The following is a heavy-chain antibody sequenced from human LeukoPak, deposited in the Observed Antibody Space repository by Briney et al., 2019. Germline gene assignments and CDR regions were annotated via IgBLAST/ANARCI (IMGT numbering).Heavy chain of an antibody. J-gene: IGHJ4*02. D-gene: IGHD3-16*01. CDR3: ERDSYGGDYFDY. V-gene: IGHV3-21*01. Sequence: GGSLRLSCAASGFTFSSYSMNWVRQAPGKGLEWVSSISSSSSYIYYADSVKGRFTISRDNAKNSLYLQMNSLRAEDTAVYYCERDSYGGDYFDYWGQGTLVTVSS. CDR1: GFTFSSYS. CDR2: ISSSSSYI.